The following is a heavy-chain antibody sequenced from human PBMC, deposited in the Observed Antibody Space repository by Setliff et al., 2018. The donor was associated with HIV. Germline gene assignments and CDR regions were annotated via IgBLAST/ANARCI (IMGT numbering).Heavy chain of an antibody. CDR1: GGPFSGHY. CDR2: INHSGST. V-gene: IGHV4-34*01. D-gene: IGHD3-3*01. J-gene: IGHJ6*03. Sequence: SETLSLTCAVYGGPFSGHYWTWIRQPPGKGLEWIGYINHSGSTNYNPSLKSRVTISADTSKNQFSLKLSSVTAADTAVYYCARGRNFWSDYYHYYYMDVWGKGTMVTVSS. CDR3: ARGRNFWSDYYHYYYMDV.